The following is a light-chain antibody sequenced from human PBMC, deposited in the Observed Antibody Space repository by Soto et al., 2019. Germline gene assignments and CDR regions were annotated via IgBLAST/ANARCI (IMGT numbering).Light chain of an antibody. V-gene: IGKV4-1*01. Sequence: DIVMTQSPDSLAVSLGVRATINCKSSQSVLYSSTNKNYLAWYQQKPGQPPKLLIYWASTRESGVPDRFSGSGSWTDFTLTISSLQSEDVSVYYCQQYYSTPYTFGQETKLEIK. J-gene: IGKJ2*01. CDR1: QSVLYSSTNKNY. CDR2: WAS. CDR3: QQYYSTPYT.